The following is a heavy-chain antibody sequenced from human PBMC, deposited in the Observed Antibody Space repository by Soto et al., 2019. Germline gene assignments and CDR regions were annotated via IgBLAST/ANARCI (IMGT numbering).Heavy chain of an antibody. Sequence: QLQLQESGPGLVKPSETLSLTCTVSGGSISSSSYYWGWIRQPPGKGLEWIGSIYYSGSTYYNPSLKSRVTISVDTSKNQFSLKLSSVTAADTAVYYCARQMRVYYDSSGPSDYWGQGTLVTVSS. CDR1: GGSISSSSYY. J-gene: IGHJ4*02. V-gene: IGHV4-39*01. D-gene: IGHD3-22*01. CDR2: IYYSGST. CDR3: ARQMRVYYDSSGPSDY.